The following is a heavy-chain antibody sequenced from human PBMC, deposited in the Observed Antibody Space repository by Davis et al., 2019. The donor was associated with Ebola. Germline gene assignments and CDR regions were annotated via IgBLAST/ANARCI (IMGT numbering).Heavy chain of an antibody. V-gene: IGHV1-69*10. CDR1: GGTFSSYA. CDR2: IIPILGIA. J-gene: IGHJ3*02. CDR3: AREAGTSPVAFDI. Sequence: AASVKVSCKASGGTFSSYAISWVRQAPGQGLEWMGGIIPILGIANYAQKFQGRVTITADKSTSTAYMELSSLRSEDTAVYYCAREAGTSPVAFDIWGQGTMVTVSS. D-gene: IGHD4-17*01.